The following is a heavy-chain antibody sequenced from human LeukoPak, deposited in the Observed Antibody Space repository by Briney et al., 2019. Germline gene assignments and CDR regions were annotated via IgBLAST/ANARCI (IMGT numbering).Heavy chain of an antibody. V-gene: IGHV4-30-4*07. CDR2: IHDSGST. CDR1: GDSISSGGYA. CDR3: AKGIAAAGKDYMDV. J-gene: IGHJ6*03. D-gene: IGHD6-13*01. Sequence: PSETLSLTCAVSGDSISSGGYAWSWIRQTPGKGLEWIAYIHDSGSTYYNPSLKSRVSISVDTSKNQFSVKLNSVTAADTAVYYCAKGIAAAGKDYMDVWGKGTTVTVSS.